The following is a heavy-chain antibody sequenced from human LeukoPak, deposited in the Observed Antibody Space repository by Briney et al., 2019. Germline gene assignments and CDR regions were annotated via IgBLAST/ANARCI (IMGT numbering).Heavy chain of an antibody. J-gene: IGHJ4*02. CDR3: ARGQYYDILSGYYYFDY. CDR1: GGSFSGYY. V-gene: IGHV4-34*01. D-gene: IGHD3-9*01. CDR2: INHSGST. Sequence: SETLSLTCAVYGGSFSGYYWSWIRQPPGKGLEWIGEINHSGSTNYNPSLKSRVTISVDTSKNQFSLKLSSVTAADTAVYYCARGQYYDILSGYYYFDYWGLGTLVTVSS.